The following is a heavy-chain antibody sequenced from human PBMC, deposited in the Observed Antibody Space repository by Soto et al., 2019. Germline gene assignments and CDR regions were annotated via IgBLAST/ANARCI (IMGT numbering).Heavy chain of an antibody. J-gene: IGHJ4*02. CDR2: IKQDGSEK. CDR3: ARSGDFWSGSHLIDY. V-gene: IGHV3-7*05. CDR1: GFTFSSYW. D-gene: IGHD3-3*01. Sequence: TGGSLRLSCAASGFTFSSYWMSWVRQAPGKGLEWVANIKQDGSEKYYVDSVKGRFTISRDNAKNSLYLQMNSLRAEDTAVYYCARSGDFWSGSHLIDYWGQGTLVTVSS.